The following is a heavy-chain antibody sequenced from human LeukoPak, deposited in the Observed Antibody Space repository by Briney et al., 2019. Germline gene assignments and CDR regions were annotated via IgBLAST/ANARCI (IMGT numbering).Heavy chain of an antibody. CDR2: IYSGGST. D-gene: IGHD3-10*01. J-gene: IGHJ4*02. CDR3: ASGDMIRGVINY. V-gene: IGHV3-53*04. Sequence: PGGSLRLSCAASGFTFSSYEMNWVRQAPGKGLEWVSVIYSGGSTYYADSVKGRFTISRHNSENTLYLQMDSLRPEDTAVYFCASGDMIRGVINYWGQGTLVTVSS. CDR1: GFTFSSYE.